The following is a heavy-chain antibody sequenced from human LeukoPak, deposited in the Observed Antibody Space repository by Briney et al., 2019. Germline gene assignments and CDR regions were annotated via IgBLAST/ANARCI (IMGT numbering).Heavy chain of an antibody. CDR3: ASQYCSGTSCAYFDY. D-gene: IGHD2-2*01. CDR1: GFTFSSYG. CDR2: ISYDGSNK. J-gene: IGHJ4*02. V-gene: IGHV3-30*03. Sequence: QTGGSLRLSCAASGFTFSSYGMHWVRQAPGKGLEWVAVISYDGSNKYYADSVKGRFTISRDNSKNTLYLQMNSLRAEDTAVYYCASQYCSGTSCAYFDYWGQGTLVTVSS.